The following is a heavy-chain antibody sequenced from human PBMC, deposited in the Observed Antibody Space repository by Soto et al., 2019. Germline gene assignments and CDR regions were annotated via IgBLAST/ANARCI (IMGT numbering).Heavy chain of an antibody. CDR2: IIPILGIA. Sequence: GASVKVSCKASGGTFSSYTISWVRQAPGQGLEWMGRIIPILGIANYAQKFQGRVTITADKSTSTAYMELSSLRSEDTAVYYCARSYYYDSSGYAPGDPWGQGTLVTVSS. J-gene: IGHJ5*02. D-gene: IGHD3-22*01. CDR3: ARSYYYDSSGYAPGDP. CDR1: GGTFSSYT. V-gene: IGHV1-69*02.